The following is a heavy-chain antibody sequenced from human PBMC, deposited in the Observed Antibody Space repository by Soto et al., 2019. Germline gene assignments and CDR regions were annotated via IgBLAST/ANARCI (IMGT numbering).Heavy chain of an antibody. Sequence: QVHLVESGGGVVQPGTSLRLSCSASGFTFSGYGVHWVRQAPGKGLEWVATISYDATAKYYSDSVKGRFTISRDNSKNTLFLQMSSLRTEDTAMYYCEKGSEWLVTWDFDYWGQGTLVTVSS. V-gene: IGHV3-30*18. CDR2: ISYDATAK. J-gene: IGHJ4*02. D-gene: IGHD6-19*01. CDR3: EKGSEWLVTWDFDY. CDR1: GFTFSGYG.